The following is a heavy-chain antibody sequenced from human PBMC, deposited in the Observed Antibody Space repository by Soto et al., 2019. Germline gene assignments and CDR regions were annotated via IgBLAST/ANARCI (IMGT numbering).Heavy chain of an antibody. V-gene: IGHV4-4*07. J-gene: IGHJ3*02. CDR3: ASNGYGGFGALFAFDI. Sequence: SETLSLTCTVSGGSISSYYWSWIRQPAGKGLEWIGRIYTSGSTNYNPSLKSRVTMSVDTSKNQFSLKLSSVTAADTAVYYCASNGYGGFGALFAFDIWGQGTMVTVSS. CDR1: GGSISSYY. CDR2: IYTSGST. D-gene: IGHD3-10*01.